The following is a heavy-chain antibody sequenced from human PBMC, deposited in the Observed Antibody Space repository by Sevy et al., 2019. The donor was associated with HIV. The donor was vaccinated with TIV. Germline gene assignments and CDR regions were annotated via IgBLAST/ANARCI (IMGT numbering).Heavy chain of an antibody. CDR1: GGSINSDH. V-gene: IGHV4-59*08. Sequence: SETLSLTCTVSGGSINSDHWNWIRQPPGKGLEWIGYVYYTGGTNYNPSLKNRVTISVDRTENQFSLKLTSVTAADTAVYYCARRNDFAIWGQGTMVTVSS. CDR2: VYYTGGT. J-gene: IGHJ3*02. CDR3: ARRNDFAI.